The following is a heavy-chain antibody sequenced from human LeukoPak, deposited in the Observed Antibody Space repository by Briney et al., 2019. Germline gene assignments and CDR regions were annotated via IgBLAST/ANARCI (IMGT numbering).Heavy chain of an antibody. CDR1: GFTFSSYA. V-gene: IGHV3-64D*06. Sequence: GGSLRLSCSASGFTFSSYAMHWVRQAPGKGLEYVSAISSNGGSTYYADSVKGRFTISRDNSKNTLYLQMSGLRAEDTAVYYCVKDLGGSGSYQYYFDYWGQGTLVTVSS. CDR3: VKDLGGSGSYQYYFDY. D-gene: IGHD3-10*01. CDR2: ISSNGGST. J-gene: IGHJ4*02.